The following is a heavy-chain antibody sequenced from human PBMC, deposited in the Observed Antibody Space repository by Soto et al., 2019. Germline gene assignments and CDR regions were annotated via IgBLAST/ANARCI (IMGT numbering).Heavy chain of an antibody. CDR3: AKELDPYYDFWSGPQNFDY. CDR2: ISGSGGST. V-gene: IGHV3-23*01. CDR1: GFTFSSYA. D-gene: IGHD3-3*01. J-gene: IGHJ4*02. Sequence: EVQLLESGGGLVQPGGSLRLSCAASGFTFSSYAMSWVRQAPGKGLEWVSAISGSGGSTYYADSVKGRFTISRDNSKNTLDLQMNSRRAEDTAVYYCAKELDPYYDFWSGPQNFDYWGQGTLVTVSS.